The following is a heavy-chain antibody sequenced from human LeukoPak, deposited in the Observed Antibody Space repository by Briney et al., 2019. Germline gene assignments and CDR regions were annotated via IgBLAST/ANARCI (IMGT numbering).Heavy chain of an antibody. CDR1: A. D-gene: IGHD2-2*01. J-gene: IGHJ4*02. CDR3: ARIPYCSTTSCLQFDH. CDR2: INTNTGNP. Sequence: AIXXVRQAPGQGLEWMGWINTNTGNPTYAQGFTGRFVFSLDTSVSTAYLQISNLKAEDAAVYYCARIPYCSTTSCLQFDHWGQGTLVTVSS. V-gene: IGHV7-4-1*02.